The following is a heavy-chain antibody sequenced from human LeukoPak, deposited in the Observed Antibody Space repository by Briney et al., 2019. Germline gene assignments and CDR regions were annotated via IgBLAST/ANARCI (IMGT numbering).Heavy chain of an antibody. CDR1: GGSFSGYY. CDR2: INHSGST. Sequence: PSETLSLTCAVYGGSFSGYYWSWIRQPPGKGLEWIGEINHSGSTNYNPSLKSRATISVDTSKNQFSLKLSSVTAADTAVYYCARWASPYGDDWYFDLWGRGTLVTVSS. J-gene: IGHJ2*01. D-gene: IGHD4-17*01. V-gene: IGHV4-34*01. CDR3: ARWASPYGDDWYFDL.